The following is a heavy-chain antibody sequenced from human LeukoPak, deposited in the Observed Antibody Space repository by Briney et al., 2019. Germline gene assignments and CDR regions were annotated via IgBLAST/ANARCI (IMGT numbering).Heavy chain of an antibody. V-gene: IGHV3-48*02. Sequence: PGGSLRLSCAASGFTFSTYSMNWVRQAPGKGLEWVSYISYSSSAIYYADSVKGRFTISRDNVKNSLYLRMNSLRDEDTAVYYCARDSYGSSGYYYVSDYWGQGTLVTVSS. D-gene: IGHD3-22*01. CDR3: ARDSYGSSGYYYVSDY. J-gene: IGHJ4*02. CDR2: ISYSSSAI. CDR1: GFTFSTYS.